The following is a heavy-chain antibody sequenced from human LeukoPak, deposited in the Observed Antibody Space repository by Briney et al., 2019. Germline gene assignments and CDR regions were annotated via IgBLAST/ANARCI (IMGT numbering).Heavy chain of an antibody. D-gene: IGHD6-19*01. V-gene: IGHV3-7*03. J-gene: IGHJ4*02. CDR1: GFTFSAYW. Sequence: GGSLRLSCAASGFTFSAYWMSWVRQAPGKGLEWVANIKDDGSDKYYVDSVKGRFTISRDNAKNSLYLQMNSLRAEDTAVYYCAKSEAHDAGIAVAGFDYWGQGTLVTVSS. CDR3: AKSEAHDAGIAVAGFDY. CDR2: IKDDGSDK.